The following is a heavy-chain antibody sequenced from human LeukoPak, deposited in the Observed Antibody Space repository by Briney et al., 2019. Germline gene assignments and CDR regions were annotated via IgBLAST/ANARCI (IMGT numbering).Heavy chain of an antibody. V-gene: IGHV4-34*01. CDR2: IDHSGST. CDR1: GESFSGYH. J-gene: IGHJ6*03. D-gene: IGHD2-2*01. CDR3: ARGRHCNSTNCPYVGGFYYMDV. Sequence: SETLSLTCAVYGESFSGYHWTWIRQPPGKGPEGIGKIDHSGSTNYNPSLKSRVTISVATPKNQISLDLTSVTAADTAVYYCARGRHCNSTNCPYVGGFYYMDVWGKGTTVTVSS.